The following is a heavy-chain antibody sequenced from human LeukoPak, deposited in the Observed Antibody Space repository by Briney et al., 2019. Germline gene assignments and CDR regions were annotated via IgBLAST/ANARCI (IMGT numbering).Heavy chain of an antibody. D-gene: IGHD4-23*01. Sequence: SETLSLTCAVYGGSFSGYYWSWIRQPPGKGLEWIGEINHSGSTNYNPSLKSRVTISVDTSKNQFSLKLSSVTAADTAVCYCASFSQHDYGGNSAYWGQGTLVTVSS. CDR1: GGSFSGYY. CDR3: ASFSQHDYGGNSAY. CDR2: INHSGST. V-gene: IGHV4-34*01. J-gene: IGHJ4*02.